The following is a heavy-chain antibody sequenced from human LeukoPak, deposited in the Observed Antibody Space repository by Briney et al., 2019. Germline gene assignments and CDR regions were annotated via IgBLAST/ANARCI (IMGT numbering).Heavy chain of an antibody. D-gene: IGHD4-17*01. CDR3: ARAAGGYGDYYFDY. CDR2: IYSGGST. CDR1: GFTVSSNY. V-gene: IGHV3-53*01. Sequence: GGSLRLSCAASGFTVSSNYMSWVRQAPGKGLEWVSVIYSGGSTYYADSVKGRFTISRDNSKNTLYLQMSSLRAEDTAVYYCARAAGGYGDYYFDYWGQGTLVTVSS. J-gene: IGHJ4*02.